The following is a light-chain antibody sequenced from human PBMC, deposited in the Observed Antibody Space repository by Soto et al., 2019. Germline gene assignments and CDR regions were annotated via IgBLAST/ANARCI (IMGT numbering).Light chain of an antibody. CDR3: QQYGSSPWT. Sequence: EIVLTPSPGPLSLSPGESATVSGMASPSASSSYLAWYQQKPGQAPRLLIYGASSRATGIPDRFSGSGSGTDFTLTISRLEPEDFAVYYCQQYGSSPWTFGPGTKVDIK. CDR1: PSASSSY. V-gene: IGKV3-20*01. CDR2: GAS. J-gene: IGKJ1*01.